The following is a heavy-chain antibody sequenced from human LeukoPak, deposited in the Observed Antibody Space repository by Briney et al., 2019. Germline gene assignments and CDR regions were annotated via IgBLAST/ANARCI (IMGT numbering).Heavy chain of an antibody. CDR1: GYTFTSYY. J-gene: IGHJ5*02. V-gene: IGHV1-46*01. CDR3: ARDLPGNDYSDWFDP. CDR2: INPSGGST. Sequence: ASVKVSCKASGYTFTSYYMHWVRQAPGQGLEWMGIINPSGGSTSYAQKFQGRVTMTRDTSTSTVYMELSSLRSEDTAVYYCARDLPGNDYSDWFDPWGQGTLVTVSS. D-gene: IGHD4-11*01.